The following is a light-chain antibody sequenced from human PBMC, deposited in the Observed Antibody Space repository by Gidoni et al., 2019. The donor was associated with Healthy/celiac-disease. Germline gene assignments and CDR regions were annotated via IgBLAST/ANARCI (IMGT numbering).Light chain of an antibody. CDR2: GAS. J-gene: IGKJ1*01. CDR1: QSVSSSS. V-gene: IGKV3-20*01. Sequence: EIVLTQSPGALSLSPGERATLSCRASQSVSSSSLAWYQQKPGQAPRLLIYGASSRATGIPDRFSGSGSGTDFTLTISRLEPEDVAVYYCQQYGSSPWTFGQGTKVEIK. CDR3: QQYGSSPWT.